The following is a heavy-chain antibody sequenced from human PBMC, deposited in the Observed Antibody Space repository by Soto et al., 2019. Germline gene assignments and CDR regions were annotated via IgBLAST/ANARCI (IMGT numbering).Heavy chain of an antibody. J-gene: IGHJ1*01. V-gene: IGHV3-9*01. CDR1: GFTVDNYA. Sequence: GGSLRLACAASGFTVDNYAMDWVRQVPGKGLEWVSGINWNSGSIGYGDSVKGRFAISRDNAKNSLHLQMNSLSAEDTAFYYCVKDESINWYSGHFRHWGQGTPVTVSP. CDR2: INWNSGSI. CDR3: VKDESINWYSGHFRH. D-gene: IGHD6-13*01.